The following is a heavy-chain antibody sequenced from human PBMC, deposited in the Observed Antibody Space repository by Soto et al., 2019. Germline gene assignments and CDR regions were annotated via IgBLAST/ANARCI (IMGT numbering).Heavy chain of an antibody. J-gene: IGHJ2*01. CDR2: IYYSMHT. D-gene: IGHD3-10*01. CDR3: ARERGFTMVRGKWYFHL. V-gene: IGHV4-61*01. Sequence: LSIPCTVSGGSVSSSSYYWSWIRQPPGKGLEWIGYIYYSMHTHYIPTLKSPVTAKLDTSKNRFSLKLGYVTSAHTAGYDCARERGFTMVRGKWYFHLWGRATLVTVSS. CDR1: GGSVSSSSYY.